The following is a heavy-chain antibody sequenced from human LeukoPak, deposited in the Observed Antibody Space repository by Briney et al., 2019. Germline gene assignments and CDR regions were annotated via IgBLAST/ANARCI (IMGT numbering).Heavy chain of an antibody. Sequence: PGGSLRLSCAASGFTFNSYAMSWVRQAPGKGLEWVSAISGSGGVTYYADSVKGRFTISRDNSMNTLYLQMDSLRAEDTAEYYCAKGFHTSGYDVWGQGTMVTVSS. CDR2: ISGSGGVT. J-gene: IGHJ3*01. CDR1: GFTFNSYA. CDR3: AKGFHTSGYDV. D-gene: IGHD3-22*01. V-gene: IGHV3-23*01.